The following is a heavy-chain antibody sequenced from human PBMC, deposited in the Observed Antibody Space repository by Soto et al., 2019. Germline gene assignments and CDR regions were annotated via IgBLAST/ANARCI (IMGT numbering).Heavy chain of an antibody. Sequence: EVQLLEPGGGLVQPGGSLRLSCAASGFTFSSYAMSCVRQSPGKWLEWVSAISGSGGSTYYPDSVKGRFTISRDNSQNSLDLQINSLIAEDTSVYYCAKQHTAIFGVVIFPYFDYWGQGTLVTVSS. J-gene: IGHJ4*02. CDR2: ISGSGGST. V-gene: IGHV3-23*01. CDR1: GFTFSSYA. CDR3: AKQHTAIFGVVIFPYFDY. D-gene: IGHD3-3*01.